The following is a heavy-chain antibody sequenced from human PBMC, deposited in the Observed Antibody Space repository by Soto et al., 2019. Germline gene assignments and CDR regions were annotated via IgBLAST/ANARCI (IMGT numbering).Heavy chain of an antibody. J-gene: IGHJ4*02. CDR3: AKVTTVASNYFDC. CDR2: IYYSGST. Sequence: SETLSLTCTVSGGSISSGDYYWSWIRQPPGKGLEWFGYIYYSGSTYYNPSLKSRVTISVDTSKNQFSLKLSTVTAADTDVYYCAKVTTVASNYFDCWGQGTLVTVSS. D-gene: IGHD4-17*01. V-gene: IGHV4-30-4*01. CDR1: GGSISSGDYY.